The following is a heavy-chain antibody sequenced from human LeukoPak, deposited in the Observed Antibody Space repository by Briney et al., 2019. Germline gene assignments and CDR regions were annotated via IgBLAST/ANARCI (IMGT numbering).Heavy chain of an antibody. V-gene: IGHV3-11*04. CDR1: GFTFSDYY. J-gene: IGHJ4*02. Sequence: GGSLRLSCAASGFTFSDYYMSWIRQAPGKGLEWVSYISSRSNSIYYADSVKGRFTISRDNAKNSLYLQMNSLRAEDTAVYCCARDQYYDFWSGHRTFDYWGQGTLVIVSS. CDR3: ARDQYYDFWSGHRTFDY. D-gene: IGHD3-3*01. CDR2: ISSRSNSI.